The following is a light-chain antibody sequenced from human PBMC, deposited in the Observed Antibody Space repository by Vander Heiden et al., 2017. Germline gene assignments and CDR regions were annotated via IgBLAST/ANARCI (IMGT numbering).Light chain of an antibody. CDR1: SSDAGGYNY. J-gene: IGLJ2*01. V-gene: IGLV2-14*01. Sequence: QSALTQPASVSGSPGQSITISCTGTSSDAGGYNYVSWYQQHPGKAPKLMLYDVSNRPSGVSNRFSGSKSGNTASLTISGLQAEDEADYYGSSYTSSSTLPFGGGTKLTVL. CDR3: SSYTSSSTLP. CDR2: DVS.